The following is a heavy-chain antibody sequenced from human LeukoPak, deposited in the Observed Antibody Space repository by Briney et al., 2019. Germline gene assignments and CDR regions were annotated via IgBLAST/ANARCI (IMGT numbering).Heavy chain of an antibody. CDR1: GFTVSSNY. V-gene: IGHV3-66*02. J-gene: IGHJ3*01. CDR3: ALILGDAFDF. D-gene: IGHD3-16*01. CDR2: IYNDGST. Sequence: PGGSLRLSCAASGFTVSSNYMTWVRQAPGKGLEWVSVIYNDGSTYYADSAKGRFTISRDSSKNTLYLQMNNLRAEDTAMYYCALILGDAFDFWGQGTMVTVSS.